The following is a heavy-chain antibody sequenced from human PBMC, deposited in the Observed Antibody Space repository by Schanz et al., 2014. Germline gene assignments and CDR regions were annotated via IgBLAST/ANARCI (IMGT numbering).Heavy chain of an antibody. CDR1: GFSLDIFA. Sequence: EVHLLESGGGLVEPGGSLRLSCATSGFSLDIFAVSWVRQAPGKGPEWVANIKHDGSVKDYVDSVEGRFTISRDNAKRSLFLQMNSLRVEDTAVYYCARGLIAAAGGAFDYWGQGTLVAVSA. J-gene: IGHJ4*02. D-gene: IGHD6-13*01. CDR3: ARGLIAAAGGAFDY. V-gene: IGHV3-7*05. CDR2: IKHDGSVK.